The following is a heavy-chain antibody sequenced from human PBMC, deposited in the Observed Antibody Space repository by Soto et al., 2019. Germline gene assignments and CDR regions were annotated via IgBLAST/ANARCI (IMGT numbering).Heavy chain of an antibody. CDR1: GFTFNSYG. J-gene: IGHJ3*02. Sequence: QLQLVESGGGVVQPGGSLRLSCTVSGFTFNSYGMHWVRQAPGKGLEWVAIIWYDGTTKYYIDSVRGRFTVSRDNSKNSLYLEMTNLRAEDTAIYFCARDRRPSSGWYGALDIWGRGTMFTVSS. CDR2: IWYDGTTK. D-gene: IGHD6-19*01. CDR3: ARDRRPSSGWYGALDI. V-gene: IGHV3-33*01.